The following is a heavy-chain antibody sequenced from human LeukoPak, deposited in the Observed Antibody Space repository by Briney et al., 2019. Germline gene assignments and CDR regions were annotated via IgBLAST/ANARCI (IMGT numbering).Heavy chain of an antibody. CDR1: GFTFDDYG. D-gene: IGHD2-2*01. V-gene: IGHV3-20*04. CDR2: LNWNGGST. J-gene: IGHJ4*02. Sequence: PGGSLRLSCAASGFTFDDYGMSWVRHAPGKGLEWVSGLNWNGGSTGYADSVKGRFTISRDNAKNSLYLQMNSLRAEDTALYYCARALGGSSTSSPNDYWGQGTLVTVSS. CDR3: ARALGGSSTSSPNDY.